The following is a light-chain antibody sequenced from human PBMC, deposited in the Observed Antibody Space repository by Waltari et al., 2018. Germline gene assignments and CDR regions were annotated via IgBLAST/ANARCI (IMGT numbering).Light chain of an antibody. CDR3: QQYNSWPKT. Sequence: DIVITQSPATLSVSPGERTTLSCRASQSVGENVAWYQQKPGKAPRCLISGVYYGPTGVPARFSGSGCGRYFTLTISSLDSDDSEVNYCQQYNSWPKTFRQGSKVEI. V-gene: IGKV3-15*01. J-gene: IGKJ1*01. CDR1: QSVGEN. CDR2: GVY.